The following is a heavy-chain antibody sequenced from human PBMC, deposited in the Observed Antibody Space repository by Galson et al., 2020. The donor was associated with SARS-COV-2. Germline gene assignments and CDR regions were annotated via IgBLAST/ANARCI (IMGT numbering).Heavy chain of an antibody. CDR2: LYYSGST. CDR1: GDSISSSRYF. V-gene: IGHV4-39*01. D-gene: IGHD6-13*01. J-gene: IGHJ4*02. Sequence: SETLSLTCTVSGDSISSSRYFWGWIRKPPGKGLEWIGSLYYSGSTYYNPSLNSRVTISVDTSRNQFSLKLSSVTAADTAVYYCARPGLAASGTLFDYWGQGILVTVSS. CDR3: ARPGLAASGTLFDY.